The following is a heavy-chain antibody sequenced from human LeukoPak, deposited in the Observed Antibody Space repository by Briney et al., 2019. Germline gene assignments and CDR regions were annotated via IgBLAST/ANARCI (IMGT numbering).Heavy chain of an antibody. D-gene: IGHD5-18*01. CDR1: GGSISSYY. CDR2: IYYSGST. J-gene: IGHJ4*02. V-gene: IGHV4-59*01. Sequence: PSETLSLTCTVSGGSISSYYWSWIRQPPGKGLEWIGYIYYSGSTNYNPSLKSRVTISVDTSKNQFSLKLSSVTAADTAVYYCARGYSYGFHLDFDYWGQGTLVTVSS. CDR3: ARGYSYGFHLDFDY.